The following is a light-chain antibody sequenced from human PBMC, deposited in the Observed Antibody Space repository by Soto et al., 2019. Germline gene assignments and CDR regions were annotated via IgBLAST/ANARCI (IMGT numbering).Light chain of an antibody. CDR1: SSDGGGYNF. Sequence: QSALTQPAAVSGCPGQSVNISCTGTSSDGGGYNFLSGYRQLPGEAPKLILYGVSARPSGVSDRLSGSEAGDTASVTVSGLQVEDEADYYWSSYTSITSYVFGPGTRVIVL. V-gene: IGLV2-14*01. CDR2: GVS. J-gene: IGLJ1*01. CDR3: SSYTSITSYV.